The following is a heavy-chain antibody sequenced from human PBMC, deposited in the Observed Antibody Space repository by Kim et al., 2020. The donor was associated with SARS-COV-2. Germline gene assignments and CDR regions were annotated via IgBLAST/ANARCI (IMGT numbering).Heavy chain of an antibody. J-gene: IGHJ4*02. D-gene: IGHD4-17*01. CDR1: GGSISSSSYY. CDR2: IYYSGST. V-gene: IGHV4-39*01. Sequence: SETLSLTCTVSGGSISSSSYYWGWIRQPPGKGLEWIGSIYYSGSTYYNPSLKSRVTISVDTSKNQFSLKLSSVTAADTAVYYCARLHLSTTVVTNDYWGQGTLVTVSS. CDR3: ARLHLSTTVVTNDY.